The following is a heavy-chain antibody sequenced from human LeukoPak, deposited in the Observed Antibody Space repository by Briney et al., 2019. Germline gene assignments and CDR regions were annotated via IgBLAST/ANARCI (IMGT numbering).Heavy chain of an antibody. D-gene: IGHD4-17*01. Sequence: GASVKVSCKASGGTFSSYAISWVRQAPGQGLEWMGRIIPILGIANYAQKFQGRVTITADKSTSTAYMELSSLRSEDTAVYYCARDDYGDSEGYFDYWGQGTLVTVSS. V-gene: IGHV1-69*04. CDR3: ARDDYGDSEGYFDY. J-gene: IGHJ4*02. CDR1: GGTFSSYA. CDR2: IIPILGIA.